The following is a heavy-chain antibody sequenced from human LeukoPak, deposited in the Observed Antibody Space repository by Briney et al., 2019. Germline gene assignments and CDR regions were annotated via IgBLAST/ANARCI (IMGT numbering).Heavy chain of an antibody. V-gene: IGHV1-18*01. Sequence: GASVKVSCKGSGYTFTNYGISWVRQAPGPGLEWMGWISADNGNTNYAQKFQDRVTMTTDTSTNTVYMELRSLRSDDTAVYFCARDSIYPDYYYYYGVDVWGQGTTVTVSS. CDR1: GYTFTNYG. J-gene: IGHJ6*02. CDR2: ISADNGNT. D-gene: IGHD4-11*01. CDR3: ARDSIYPDYYYYYGVDV.